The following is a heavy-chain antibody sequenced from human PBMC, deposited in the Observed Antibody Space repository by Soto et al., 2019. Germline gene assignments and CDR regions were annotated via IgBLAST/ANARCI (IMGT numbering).Heavy chain of an antibody. CDR1: GYAFTIYD. CDR2: MNPNSGNT. D-gene: IGHD2-2*01. V-gene: IGHV1-8*01. J-gene: IGHJ6*03. Sequence: ASVKVSCKASGYAFTIYDINWVRQATGQGLEWMGWMNPNSGNTGYAQKFQGRVTMTRNTSISTAYMELSSLRSEDTAVYYCARGQSDVVVPAASPGLYYYYYYYMDVWGKGTTVTVSS. CDR3: ARGQSDVVVPAASPGLYYYYYYYMDV.